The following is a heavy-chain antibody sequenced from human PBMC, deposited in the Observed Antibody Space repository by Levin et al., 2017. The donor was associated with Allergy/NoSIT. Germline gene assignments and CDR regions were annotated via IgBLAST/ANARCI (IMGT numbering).Heavy chain of an antibody. CDR3: ARDDQGYYYGSGGVDAFDS. V-gene: IGHV3-21*01. D-gene: IGHD3-10*01. J-gene: IGHJ3*02. CDR1: GFTFSSYS. CDR2: ISSSSSYI. Sequence: GGSLRLSCAASGFTFSSYSMNWVRQAPGKGLEWVSSISSSSSYIYYADSVKGRFTISRDNAKNSLYLQMNSLRAEDTAVYYCARDDQGYYYGSGGVDAFDSWGQGTMVTVSS.